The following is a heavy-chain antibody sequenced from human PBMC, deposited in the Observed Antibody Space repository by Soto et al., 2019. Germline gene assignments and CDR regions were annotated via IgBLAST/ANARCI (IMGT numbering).Heavy chain of an antibody. CDR1: GYTFTSYD. CDR2: MNPNSGNT. CDR3: ARVNDFWSGYYTWNYYYYYMDV. V-gene: IGHV1-8*01. Sequence: QVQLVQSGAEVKKPGASVKVSCKASGYTFTSYDINWVRQATGQGLEWMGWMNPNSGNTGYAQKFQGRVTMTRNTSISTAYMELSSLRSEDTAVYYCARVNDFWSGYYTWNYYYYYMDVWGKGTTVTVSS. J-gene: IGHJ6*03. D-gene: IGHD3-3*01.